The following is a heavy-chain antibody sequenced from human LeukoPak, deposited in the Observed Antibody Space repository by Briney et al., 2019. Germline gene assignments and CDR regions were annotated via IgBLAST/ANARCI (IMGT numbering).Heavy chain of an antibody. CDR3: ARDAGIAAAELDY. D-gene: IGHD6-13*01. CDR2: ISNGSSTI. CDR1: GFPFSSYT. J-gene: IGHJ4*02. Sequence: GGPLRLSCGACGFPFSSYTVQWVRQATGKALEGVSYISNGSSTIYYAASVKGRFTITRDNAKNSLCLQMNSLRAEDTAVYYCARDAGIAAAELDYWGQGSLVTVSS. V-gene: IGHV3-48*04.